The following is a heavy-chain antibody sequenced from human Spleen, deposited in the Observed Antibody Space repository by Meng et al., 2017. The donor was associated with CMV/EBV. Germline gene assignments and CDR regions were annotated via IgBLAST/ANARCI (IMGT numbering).Heavy chain of an antibody. CDR2: ISAYNGDT. J-gene: IGHJ4*02. CDR1: YTVTTYG. CDR3: ARDRAVSPGSRVAPLDY. D-gene: IGHD2-15*01. V-gene: IGHV1-18*01. Sequence: YTVTTYGFNGVRQAPGQGLEWMGWISAYNGDTEYAQKFQGRVTMTTDTSTSTAYMELRSLRSNDTAVYYCARDRAVSPGSRVAPLDYWGQGTLVTVSS.